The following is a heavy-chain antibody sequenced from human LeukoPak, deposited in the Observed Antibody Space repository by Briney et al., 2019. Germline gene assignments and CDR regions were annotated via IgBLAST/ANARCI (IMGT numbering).Heavy chain of an antibody. D-gene: IGHD6-13*01. CDR3: ARCGVGVAAAAANC. V-gene: IGHV3-7*01. J-gene: IGHJ4*02. Sequence: GGSLRLSCAASGFTFSSYWMNWARQAPGKGLEWVANIKQDGSAIYYVDSVKGRFTISRDNAKNSLYLQMNSLRAEDTAVYYCARCGVGVAAAAANCWGQGTLLTVSS. CDR2: IKQDGSAI. CDR1: GFTFSSYW.